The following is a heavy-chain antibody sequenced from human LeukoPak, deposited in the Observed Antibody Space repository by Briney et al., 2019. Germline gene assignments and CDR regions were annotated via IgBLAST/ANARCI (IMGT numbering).Heavy chain of an antibody. J-gene: IGHJ4*02. D-gene: IGHD6-13*01. CDR3: ARGSSSWYFRGDDY. V-gene: IGHV3-33*01. CDR1: GFTFGSYG. CDR2: IWYDGSNK. Sequence: GGSLRLSCAASGFTFGSYGMHWVRQAPGKGLEWVAVIWYDGSNKYYADSVKGRFTISRDNSKNTLYLQMNSLRAEDTAVYYCARGSSSWYFRGDDYWGQGTLVTVSS.